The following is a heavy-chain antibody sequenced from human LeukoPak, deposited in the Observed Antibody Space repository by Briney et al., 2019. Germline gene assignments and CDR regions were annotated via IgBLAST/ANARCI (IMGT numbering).Heavy chain of an antibody. CDR2: ISSSGTYI. J-gene: IGHJ6*02. D-gene: IGHD3-16*01. CDR3: ARALTFGVYGMDV. Sequence: KAGGSLRLSCAASTFTFSSYNMNWVRQAPGKGLEWVSSISSSGTYIYYRDSVKGRFTISRDNAENSLYLEMNSLRVEDTAMYYCARALTFGVYGMDVWGQGTTVTVSS. CDR1: TFTFSSYN. V-gene: IGHV3-21*01.